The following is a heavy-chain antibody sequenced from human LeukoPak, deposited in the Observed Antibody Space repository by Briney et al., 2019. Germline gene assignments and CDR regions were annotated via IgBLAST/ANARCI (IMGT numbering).Heavy chain of an antibody. J-gene: IGHJ4*02. D-gene: IGHD5-18*01. CDR1: GGSISSYY. CDR3: ARESRGYSYGAYFDY. CDR2: IYYSRST. Sequence: SETLFLTCTVSGGSISSYYWSWIRQPPGKGLEWIGYIYYSRSTNYNPSLKSRVTISVDTSKNPFSLKLSSGTAADTAVHYCARESRGYSYGAYFDYWGQGTLVTVSS. V-gene: IGHV4-59*01.